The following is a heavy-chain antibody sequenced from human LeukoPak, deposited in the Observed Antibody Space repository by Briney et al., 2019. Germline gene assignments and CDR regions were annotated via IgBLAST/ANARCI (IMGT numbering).Heavy chain of an antibody. D-gene: IGHD3-22*01. Sequence: PSETLSLTCAVYGGSFSGYYWSWIRQPPGKGLEWIGEINHSGSTNYNPSLKSRVTISVDTSKNQFSLKLSSVTAADTAVYYCARSINMIVVAFDYWGQGTLVTVSS. V-gene: IGHV4-34*01. CDR3: ARSINMIVVAFDY. J-gene: IGHJ4*02. CDR1: GGSFSGYY. CDR2: INHSGST.